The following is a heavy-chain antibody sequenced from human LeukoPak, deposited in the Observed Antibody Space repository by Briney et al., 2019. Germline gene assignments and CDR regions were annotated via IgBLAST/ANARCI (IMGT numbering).Heavy chain of an antibody. CDR3: AKDIGYYGSGSYRGEAYGMDV. J-gene: IGHJ6*02. Sequence: GGSMLSPSAASAFTSVNNAIHWVGHPPGKGRQWFSLIIGDGGSTYYADSVKGRFTISRDNSRNSLYLQMNSLRTEDTALYYCAKDIGYYGSGSYRGEAYGMDVWGQGTTVTVSS. CDR1: AFTSVNNA. CDR2: IIGDGGST. D-gene: IGHD3-10*01. V-gene: IGHV3-43*02.